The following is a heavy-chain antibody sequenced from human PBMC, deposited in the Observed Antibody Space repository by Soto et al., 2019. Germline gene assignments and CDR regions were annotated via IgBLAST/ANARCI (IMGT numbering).Heavy chain of an antibody. J-gene: IGHJ4*02. CDR3: ARDLSRGITMIALEIHY. CDR2: ISYDGSNK. Sequence: QVQLVESGGGVVQPGRSLRLSCAASGFTFSNYAMHWVRQAPGKGLELVAIISYDGSNKYYAESVRGRFTVSRDNPKNTRDLQMRTLRPEDTAVYYCARDLSRGITMIALEIHYWGQGTLVTVSS. CDR1: GFTFSNYA. V-gene: IGHV3-30-3*01. D-gene: IGHD3-22*01.